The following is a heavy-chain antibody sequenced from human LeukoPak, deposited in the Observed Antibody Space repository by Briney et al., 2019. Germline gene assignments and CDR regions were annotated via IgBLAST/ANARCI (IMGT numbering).Heavy chain of an antibody. D-gene: IGHD3-10*01. CDR1: GYTFTGYY. Sequence: ASVKVSCKASGYTFTGYYMHWVRQAPGQGLEWMGWINPNSGGTTYAQNFQGRVTMTRDTSISTAYMELSRLRSDDTSVYYCARNLWFGESSDAFDMWGQGTMVTVSS. V-gene: IGHV1-2*02. CDR2: INPNSGGT. J-gene: IGHJ3*02. CDR3: ARNLWFGESSDAFDM.